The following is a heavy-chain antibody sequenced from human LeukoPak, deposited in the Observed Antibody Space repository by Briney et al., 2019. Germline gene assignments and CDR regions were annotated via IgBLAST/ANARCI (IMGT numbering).Heavy chain of an antibody. CDR2: IKQDGSEK. V-gene: IGHV3-7*01. Sequence: GGSLRLSCAASGFTFSSYWMNWVRQAPGKGLEWVANIKQDGSEKYYVDSVKGRFTISRDNAKNSLYLQMNSLRAEDTAVYYCAREGYDFWSGYYTDYWGQGALVTVSS. CDR3: AREGYDFWSGYYTDY. D-gene: IGHD3-3*01. J-gene: IGHJ4*02. CDR1: GFTFSSYW.